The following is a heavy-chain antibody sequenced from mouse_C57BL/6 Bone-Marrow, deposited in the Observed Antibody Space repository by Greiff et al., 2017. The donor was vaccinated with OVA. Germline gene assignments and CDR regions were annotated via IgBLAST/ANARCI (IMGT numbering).Heavy chain of an antibody. J-gene: IGHJ3*01. CDR2: IYPGDGDT. D-gene: IGHD2-4*01. Sequence: VQLQESGPELVKPGASVKISCKASGYAFSSSWMNWVKQRPGKGLEWIGRIYPGDGDTNYNGKFKGKATLTADKSSSTAYMQLSSLTSEDSAVYFCARGDYDYLPWFAYWGQGTLVTVSA. V-gene: IGHV1-82*01. CDR1: GYAFSSSW. CDR3: ARGDYDYLPWFAY.